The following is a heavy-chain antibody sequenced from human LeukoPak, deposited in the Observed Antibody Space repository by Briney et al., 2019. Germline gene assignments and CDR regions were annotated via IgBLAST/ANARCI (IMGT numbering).Heavy chain of an antibody. J-gene: IGHJ5*02. CDR3: AKRGGSPHSYSNWFAP. Sequence: GESLKISCQASGYNFADYWIGWVRQTPDKSLEWMGIIYPADSDTKYNPSFQGRVTFSADKSNNTAYLQWSSLEASDTAIYFCAKRGGSPHSYSNWFAPWGQGTLVTVTS. V-gene: IGHV5-51*01. CDR1: GYNFADYW. D-gene: IGHD1-26*01. CDR2: IYPADSDT.